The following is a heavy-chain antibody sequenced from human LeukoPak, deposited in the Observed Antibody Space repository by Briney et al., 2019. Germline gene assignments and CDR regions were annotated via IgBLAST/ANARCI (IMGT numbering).Heavy chain of an antibody. CDR2: INTGGSA. CDR1: GGSISSSSYY. Sequence: ETLSLACTVSGGSISSSSYYWGWIRQPPGKGLEWVSVINTGGSAFYADSVKGRFTISRDNSNNTLYLQMNSLRAEDTAVYYCARVRRQVGSRWFDSWGQGILVTVSS. J-gene: IGHJ5*01. CDR3: ARVRRQVGSRWFDS. D-gene: IGHD1-26*01. V-gene: IGHV3-53*01.